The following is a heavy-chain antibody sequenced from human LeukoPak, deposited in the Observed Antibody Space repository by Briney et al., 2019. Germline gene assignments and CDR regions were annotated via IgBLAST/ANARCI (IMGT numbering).Heavy chain of an antibody. V-gene: IGHV4-34*01. CDR2: INHSGST. Sequence: SETLSLTCAVYGVSFSGYYWSWLRQPPGKGLEWIGEINHSGSTNYNPSLKSRVTISVDTSKNQFSLKLSSVTAADTAVYYCARVRFGVRWPLHWFDPWGQGTLVTVSS. J-gene: IGHJ5*02. CDR3: ARVRFGVRWPLHWFDP. D-gene: IGHD3-10*01. CDR1: GVSFSGYY.